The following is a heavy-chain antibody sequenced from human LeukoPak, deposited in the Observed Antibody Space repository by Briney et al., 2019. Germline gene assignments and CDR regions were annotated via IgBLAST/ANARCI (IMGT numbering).Heavy chain of an antibody. CDR2: ISGSGGST. Sequence: GGSLRLSCAASGCSFSSYAMSWIRQPPGKGLEWVSAISGSGGSTYNADSVRGRFTISSETTKNTPYLQMYSLRAENTAVYYAAKDHSWHYYAGSGYYYALDSWGEGTLVTVSS. CDR1: GCSFSSYA. J-gene: IGHJ4*02. D-gene: IGHD3-22*01. CDR3: AKDHSWHYYAGSGYYYALDS. V-gene: IGHV3-23*01.